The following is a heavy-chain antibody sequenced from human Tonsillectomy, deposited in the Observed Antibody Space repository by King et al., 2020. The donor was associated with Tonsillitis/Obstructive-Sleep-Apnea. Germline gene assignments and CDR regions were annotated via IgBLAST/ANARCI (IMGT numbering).Heavy chain of an antibody. D-gene: IGHD3-16*01. J-gene: IGHJ5*02. CDR1: GFNFSNYG. CDR3: ARDREVEGVHPLVYLFDP. CDR2: IWSDGHNE. V-gene: IGHV3-33*01. Sequence: VQLVESGGGVVQPGRSLRLSCAASGFNFSNYGMHWARQAPSKALVWVAVIWSDGHNEYYADAVRGRFTGSRDNSKNTLYLQMTTRIAEATAVYYCARDREVEGVHPLVYLFDPWGQGTLVTVSS.